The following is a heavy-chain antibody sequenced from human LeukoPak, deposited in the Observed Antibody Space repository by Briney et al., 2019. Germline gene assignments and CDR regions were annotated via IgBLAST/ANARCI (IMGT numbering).Heavy chain of an antibody. D-gene: IGHD2-21*01. V-gene: IGHV3-33*01. CDR1: GFSFSKYG. CDR3: AREWGLIAVAGGPGY. CDR2: IWYDGHNK. J-gene: IGHJ4*02. Sequence: PGGSLRLSCVASGFSFSKYGVHWVRQAPGKGLQWLAIIWYDGHNKYYADSVKGRFTISRDNSKNTLFLEMNDLKAEATAVYYCAREWGLIAVAGGPGYWGQGTLVTVSS.